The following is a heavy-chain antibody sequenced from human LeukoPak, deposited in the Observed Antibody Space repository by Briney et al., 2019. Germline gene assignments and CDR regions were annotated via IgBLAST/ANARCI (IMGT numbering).Heavy chain of an antibody. D-gene: IGHD6-13*01. Sequence: PSETLSLTCAVYGGSFSGYYWSWIRQPPGKGLEWIGEINYSGRVGYNPSLKSRITMSLDTSNNQFSLKLSSMTAADTAVYYCVTEDKDLVSAGKREILWGQGTLVTVSS. J-gene: IGHJ4*02. CDR2: INYSGRV. CDR1: GGSFSGYY. CDR3: VTEDKDLVSAGKREIL. V-gene: IGHV4-34*10.